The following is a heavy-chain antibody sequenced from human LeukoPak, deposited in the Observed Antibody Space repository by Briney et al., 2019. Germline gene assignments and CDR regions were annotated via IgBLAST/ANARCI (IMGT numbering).Heavy chain of an antibody. CDR1: GGSIRSYY. CDR2: IYYSGST. V-gene: IGHV4-39*02. CDR3: ARESIASRGDY. D-gene: IGHD2-21*01. J-gene: IGHJ4*02. Sequence: SETLSLTCTVSGGSIRSYYWGWIRQPPGKGLEWIGSIYYSGSTYYNPSLKSRVTISVDTSKNQFSLKLSSVTAADTAVYYCARESIASRGDYWGQGTLVTVSS.